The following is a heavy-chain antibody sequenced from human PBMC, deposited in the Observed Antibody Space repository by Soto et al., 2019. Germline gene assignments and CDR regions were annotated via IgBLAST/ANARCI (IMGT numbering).Heavy chain of an antibody. D-gene: IGHD2-15*01. CDR3: ARGVGFGYEYYHMDX. J-gene: IGHJ6*02. CDR2: IYYSGSA. CDR1: GDSVTSVSDY. V-gene: IGHV4-61*01. Sequence: SETLSLTCTVSGDSVTSVSDYWSWIRQPPGKGMEWIGYIYYSGSADYKPSLVSRVTISIDTSKNQFSLKLTSVTAADTAVYYCARGVGFGYEYYHMDXWGQGTTVTVSX.